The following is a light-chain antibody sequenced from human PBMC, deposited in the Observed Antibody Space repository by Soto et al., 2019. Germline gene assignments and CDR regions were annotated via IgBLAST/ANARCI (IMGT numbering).Light chain of an antibody. CDR3: TSFTSASTYV. V-gene: IGLV2-14*01. CDR1: SSDIGGHNS. J-gene: IGLJ1*01. CDR2: NVS. Sequence: QSVLTQPASVSGSPGQSIAISCTGTSSDIGGHNSVSWYQQHPGKAPKLMIYNVSNRPSGVSNRFSGSKSGNTASLTISGLLAEDEADYYCTSFTSASTYVLGAGTKVTVL.